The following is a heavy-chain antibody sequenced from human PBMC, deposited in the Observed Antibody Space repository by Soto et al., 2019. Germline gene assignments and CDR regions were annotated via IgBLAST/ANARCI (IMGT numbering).Heavy chain of an antibody. D-gene: IGHD4-17*01. J-gene: IGHJ4*02. CDR2: IYYSGST. Sequence: SETLSLTCTVSGGSISSYYWSWIRQPPGKGLEWIGYIYYSGSTNYNPSLKSRVTISVDTSKNQFSLKLSSVTAADTAVYYCARDAGGYGDYDFDYWGQGTLVTVPS. CDR3: ARDAGGYGDYDFDY. V-gene: IGHV4-59*01. CDR1: GGSISSYY.